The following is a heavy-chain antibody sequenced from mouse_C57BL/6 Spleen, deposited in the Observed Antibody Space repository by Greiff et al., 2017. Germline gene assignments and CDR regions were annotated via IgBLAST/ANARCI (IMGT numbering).Heavy chain of an antibody. CDR1: GFTFSDYG. CDR2: ISNLAYSI. Sequence: DVHLVESGGGLVQPGGSLKLSCAASGFTFSDYGMAWVRQAPRKGPEWVAFISNLAYSIYYADTVTGRFTISRENAKNTLYLEMSSLRAEDTAMYYCARHEGNRGFDYWGQGTTLTVSS. CDR3: ARHEGNRGFDY. J-gene: IGHJ2*01. V-gene: IGHV5-15*01.